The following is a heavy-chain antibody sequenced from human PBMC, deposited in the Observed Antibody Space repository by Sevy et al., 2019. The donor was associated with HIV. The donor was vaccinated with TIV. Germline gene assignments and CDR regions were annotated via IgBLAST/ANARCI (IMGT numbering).Heavy chain of an antibody. CDR2: ISSGSSYI. J-gene: IGHJ6*02. Sequence: GGSLRLSCAASGFTFSSYSLSSYSMNWVRQAPGKGLEWVSSISSGSSYISYADSVKGRFTISRDNAKNSLYLQMNSLRAEDTAVYYCARDRGVGTSSYGMDVWGQGTTVTVSS. CDR3: ARDRGVGTSSYGMDV. CDR1: GFTFSSYSLSSYS. D-gene: IGHD1-26*01. V-gene: IGHV3-21*01.